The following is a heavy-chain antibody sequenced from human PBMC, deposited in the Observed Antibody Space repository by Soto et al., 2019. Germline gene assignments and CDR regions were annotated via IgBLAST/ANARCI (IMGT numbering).Heavy chain of an antibody. D-gene: IGHD3-9*01. V-gene: IGHV3-33*01. Sequence: PGGSLRLSCAASGFTFSSYGMHRVRQAPGKGLEWVAVIWYDGSNKYYADSVKGRFTISRDNSKNTLYLQMNSLRAEDTAVYYCAREPPDYDILTGYYPRYYYGMDVWGQGTTVTVSS. J-gene: IGHJ6*02. CDR1: GFTFSSYG. CDR3: AREPPDYDILTGYYPRYYYGMDV. CDR2: IWYDGSNK.